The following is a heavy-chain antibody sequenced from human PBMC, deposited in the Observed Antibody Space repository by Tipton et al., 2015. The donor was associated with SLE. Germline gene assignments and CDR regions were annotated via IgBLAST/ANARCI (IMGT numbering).Heavy chain of an antibody. CDR1: GGSFSGYY. V-gene: IGHV4-34*01. J-gene: IGHJ4*02. CDR3: ARGASSLLGTHFDY. D-gene: IGHD7-27*01. CDR2: INHSGST. Sequence: TLSLTCAVYGGSFSGYYWSWIRQPPGKGLEWIGEINHSGSTNYNPSLKSRVTISVDTSKNRFSLKLSSVTAADTAVYYCARGASSLLGTHFDYWGQGTLVTVSS.